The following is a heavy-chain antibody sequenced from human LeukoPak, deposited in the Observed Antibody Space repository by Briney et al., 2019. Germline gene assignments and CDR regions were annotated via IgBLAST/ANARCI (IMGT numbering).Heavy chain of an antibody. V-gene: IGHV3-48*01. J-gene: IGHJ6*03. CDR1: GFTFSSYT. CDR2: ISDSTI. D-gene: IGHD4-17*01. CDR3: ASTVTTFIAYYYYMDV. Sequence: GGSLRLSCAASGFTFSSYTMNWVRQAPGKGLAWVSYISDSTIYYADSVKGRFTISRDNAKNSLYLQMNSLRAEDTAVYYCASTVTTFIAYYYYMDVWGKGTTVTVSS.